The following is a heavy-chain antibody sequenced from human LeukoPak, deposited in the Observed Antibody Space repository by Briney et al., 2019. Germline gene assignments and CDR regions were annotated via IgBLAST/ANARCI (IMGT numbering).Heavy chain of an antibody. V-gene: IGHV3-30*02. Sequence: LPGGSLRLSCAASGFTFSSYAMHWVRQAPGKGLEWVAFIRYDGSNKYYADSVKGRFTISRDNSKNTLYLQMNSLRAEDTAVYYCANWGGYSYGSFDYWGQGTLVTVSS. CDR3: ANWGGYSYGSFDY. D-gene: IGHD5-18*01. J-gene: IGHJ4*02. CDR2: IRYDGSNK. CDR1: GFTFSSYA.